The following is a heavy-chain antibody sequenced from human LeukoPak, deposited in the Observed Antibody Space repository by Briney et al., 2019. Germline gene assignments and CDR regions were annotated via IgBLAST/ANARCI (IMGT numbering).Heavy chain of an antibody. CDR1: GGSISSYY. J-gene: IGHJ4*02. CDR2: IYYSGST. D-gene: IGHD4-23*01. V-gene: IGHV4-59*12. CDR3: AREQTVYGGNIYFDY. Sequence: SETLSLTCTVSGGSISSYYWSWIRQPPGKGLEWIGYIYYSGSTNYNPSLKSRVTISVDTSKNQFSLKLSSVTAADTAVYYCAREQTVYGGNIYFDYWGQGTLVTVSS.